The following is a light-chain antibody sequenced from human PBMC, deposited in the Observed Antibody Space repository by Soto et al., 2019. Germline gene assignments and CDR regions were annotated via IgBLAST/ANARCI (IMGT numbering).Light chain of an antibody. CDR2: DAS. CDR3: QQYETFSGT. Sequence: DVQMTQYPSTLSRSVGDRVTITCLASHTISSWLAWYQQKPGEAPKLLIYDASALPRGVPSRFSGSGSGTKFTLTIASLQPDDFATYYCQQYETFSGTFGPGTKVDI. J-gene: IGKJ1*01. V-gene: IGKV1-5*01. CDR1: HTISSW.